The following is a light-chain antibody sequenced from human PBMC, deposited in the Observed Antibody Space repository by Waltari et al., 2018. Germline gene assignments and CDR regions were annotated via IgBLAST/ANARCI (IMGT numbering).Light chain of an antibody. CDR1: QKIKTF. Sequence: DSQMTQSPSSLSASVGDRVSITCRASQKIKTFLNWYQQKPGKAPQLLIYSASGLATGVPSRFSGSGSWTEFTLTISSLHPEDFATYYCQQSYSTPETFGQGTKVEVK. V-gene: IGKV1-39*01. J-gene: IGKJ1*01. CDR3: QQSYSTPET. CDR2: SAS.